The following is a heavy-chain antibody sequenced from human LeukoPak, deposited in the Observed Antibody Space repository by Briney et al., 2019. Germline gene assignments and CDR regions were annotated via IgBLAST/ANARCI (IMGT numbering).Heavy chain of an antibody. CDR2: ISYDGSNK. J-gene: IGHJ4*02. CDR1: GFTFSSYA. CDR3: ARHTGYYYDSSGYYTAYYFDY. Sequence: GRSLRLSCAASGFTFSSYAIHWVRQAPGKGLEWVAVISYDGSNKYYADSVKGRFTISRDNSKNTLYLQMNSLRAEDTAVYYCARHTGYYYDSSGYYTAYYFDYWGQGTLVTVSS. V-gene: IGHV3-30*14. D-gene: IGHD3-22*01.